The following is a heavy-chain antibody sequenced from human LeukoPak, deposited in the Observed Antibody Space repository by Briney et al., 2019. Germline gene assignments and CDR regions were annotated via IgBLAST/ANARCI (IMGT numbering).Heavy chain of an antibody. J-gene: IGHJ4*02. CDR3: ARRFDPPYYFDY. CDR1: GGSIRSPGYY. Sequence: PLETLSLTCTVSGGSIRSPGYYWGWTRQPPGKGLEWIGSMYYSGSSFYNPSLKSRVAISADTSKNQFSLKLSSVAAADTAVYYCARRFDPPYYFDYWGQGTLVTVSS. D-gene: IGHD3-16*01. V-gene: IGHV4-39*07. CDR2: MYYSGSS.